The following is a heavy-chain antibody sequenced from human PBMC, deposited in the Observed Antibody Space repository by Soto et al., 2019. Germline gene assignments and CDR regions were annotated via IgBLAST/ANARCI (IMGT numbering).Heavy chain of an antibody. J-gene: IGHJ4*02. CDR2: IYHTGVT. CDR1: GTSISSSYW. CDR3: ATVPPRIVVVLAEFPT. Sequence: QVQLKQSGPGLVRPSGTLSLTCRVSGTSISSSYWWAWVRQSPGKGLEWIGEIYHTGVTKYNPSLKSRVRMSIDKSNNQFSLKLTSVTAADTAVYYCATVPPRIVVVLAEFPTWGQGTLVTVSS. D-gene: IGHD2-21*01. V-gene: IGHV4-4*02.